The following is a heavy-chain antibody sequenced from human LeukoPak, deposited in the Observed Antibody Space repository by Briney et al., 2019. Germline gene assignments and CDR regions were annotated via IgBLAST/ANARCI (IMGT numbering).Heavy chain of an antibody. CDR1: GFTFSSYW. Sequence: GGSLRLSCAASGFTFSSYWMYWVRQAPGKGLVCVSRINSDGSSTSYADSVKGRFIISRDHAKNTLYLQMNGLRAEDTAVYYCARRGAGTGTTDYWGQGTLVTVSS. CDR2: INSDGSST. V-gene: IGHV3-74*01. J-gene: IGHJ4*02. D-gene: IGHD1-1*01. CDR3: ARRGAGTGTTDY.